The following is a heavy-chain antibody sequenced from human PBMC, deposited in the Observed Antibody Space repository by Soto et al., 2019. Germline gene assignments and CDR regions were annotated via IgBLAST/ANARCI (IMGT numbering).Heavy chain of an antibody. V-gene: IGHV4-4*02. CDR2: ISHIGSV. D-gene: IGHD6-19*01. CDR3: ARSFGWYAIDY. CDR1: GVSISSNYY. Sequence: QVLLQESGPGLVQPSGTLSLSCVVSGVSISSNYYWGWVRQPPGKGLEWLGDISHIGSVNYNPSLTIRFTISLDTSQNQFSLKVNSVTAADTAVYYCARSFGWYAIDYWGQGTLVIVSS. J-gene: IGHJ4*02.